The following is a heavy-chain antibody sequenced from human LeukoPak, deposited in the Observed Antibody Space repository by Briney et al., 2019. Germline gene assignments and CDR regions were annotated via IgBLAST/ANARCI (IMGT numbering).Heavy chain of an antibody. CDR3: ARVGFGELWGYYYYYYMDV. CDR1: GGSISSYY. V-gene: IGHV4-4*07. Sequence: SETLSLTCTVSGGSISSYYWSWIRQPAGKGLEWIGRIYTSGSTNYNPSLKSRVTMSVDTSKNQFSLKLSSVTAADTAVYYCARVGFGELWGYYYYYYMDVWGKGTTVTISS. D-gene: IGHD3-10*01. J-gene: IGHJ6*03. CDR2: IYTSGST.